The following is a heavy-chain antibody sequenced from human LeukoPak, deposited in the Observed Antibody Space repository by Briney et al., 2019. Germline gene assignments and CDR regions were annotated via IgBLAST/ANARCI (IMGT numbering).Heavy chain of an antibody. J-gene: IGHJ6*02. D-gene: IGHD5-18*01. Sequence: GGSLRLSCAASGFTFSSYWMSWVRQVPGKGLEWVANIKQDGSEKYYVDSVKGRFTISRDNSKNTLYLQMNSLRAEDTAVYYCARDKGEYSYGYYYYGMDVWGQGTTVTVSS. V-gene: IGHV3-7*01. CDR3: ARDKGEYSYGYYYYGMDV. CDR1: GFTFSSYW. CDR2: IKQDGSEK.